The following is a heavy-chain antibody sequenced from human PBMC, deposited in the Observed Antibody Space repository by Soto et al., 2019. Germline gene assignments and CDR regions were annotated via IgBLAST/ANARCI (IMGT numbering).Heavy chain of an antibody. CDR2: IYYSGST. J-gene: IGHJ4*02. D-gene: IGHD1-26*01. Sequence: QVQLQESGPGLVKPSETLSLTCTVSGGSISSYYWSWIRQPPGKGLEWIGYIYYSGSTNYNPPLKSRVTISVDTSKNQFSLKLSSVTAAYTAVYYCARRYGGNLDYWGQGTLVTVSS. V-gene: IGHV4-59*08. CDR3: ARRYGGNLDY. CDR1: GGSISSYY.